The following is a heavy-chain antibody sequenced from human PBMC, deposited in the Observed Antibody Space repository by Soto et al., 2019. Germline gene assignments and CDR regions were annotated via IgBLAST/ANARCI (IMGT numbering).Heavy chain of an antibody. D-gene: IGHD6-13*01. CDR3: ARLPIIAAAGRFDY. CDR2: IYWNDDK. V-gene: IGHV2-5*01. Sequence: QITLKESGPTLVKPTQTLTLTCTFSGFSLSTSGVGVGWIRQPPGKALEWLALIYWNDDKRYNPSLKSRLTITQDTSKNQVVLTMTNMDPVDTATYYCARLPIIAAAGRFDYWGQGALVTVSS. J-gene: IGHJ4*02. CDR1: GFSLSTSGVG.